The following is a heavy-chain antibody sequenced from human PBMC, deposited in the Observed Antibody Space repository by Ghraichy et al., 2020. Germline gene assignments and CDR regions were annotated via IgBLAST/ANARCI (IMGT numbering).Heavy chain of an antibody. V-gene: IGHV4-59*08. CDR1: GGSMTSYY. CDR3: VRQFGDAVTNWFDP. CDR2: IYYNGFT. J-gene: IGHJ5*02. D-gene: IGHD2-21*02. Sequence: SQTLSLTCIISGGSMTSYYWSWIRQPPGKGLEWIGYIYYNGFTDYNPSLKSRVTIAVDTSRNQFSLEVTSVTAADMAVYYCVRQFGDAVTNWFDPWGQGTLVTVSS.